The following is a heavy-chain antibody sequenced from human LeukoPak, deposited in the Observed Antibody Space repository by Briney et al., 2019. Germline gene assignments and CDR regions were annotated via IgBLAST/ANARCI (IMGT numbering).Heavy chain of an antibody. J-gene: IGHJ4*02. CDR3: TAGTGRSDFDY. CDR1: GFTFSNAW. CDR2: IKRKGDDGTI. Sequence: PGGSLRLSCAASGFTFSNAWMSWVRQAPGRGLEWVGRIKRKGDDGTIDYAAPVKGRLSISRDDSKNTLYLQMNSLNSKRTAVYYCTAGTGRSDFDYWGQGTLVTVSS. D-gene: IGHD3/OR15-3a*01. V-gene: IGHV3-15*01.